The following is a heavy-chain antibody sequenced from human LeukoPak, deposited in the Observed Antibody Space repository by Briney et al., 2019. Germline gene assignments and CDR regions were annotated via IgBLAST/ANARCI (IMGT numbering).Heavy chain of an antibody. CDR1: GFTFSSYW. D-gene: IGHD2-15*01. CDR3: ARDSSGGSLDY. CDR2: INSDGSST. V-gene: IGHV3-74*01. Sequence: GGSLRLSCAASGFTFSSYWMHWVRQAPGKGLVWVSRINSDGSSTSYADSVKGRFTISRDNAKNTLYLQMNSLRAEDTAVYYRARDSSGGSLDYWGQGTLVTVSS. J-gene: IGHJ4*02.